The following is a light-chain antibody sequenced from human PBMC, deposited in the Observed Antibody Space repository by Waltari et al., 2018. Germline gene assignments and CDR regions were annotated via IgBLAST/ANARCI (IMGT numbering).Light chain of an antibody. J-gene: IGKJ1*01. Sequence: EMVLTQSAATLSLSPGDRATLSCRASQSVSSYLAWYQQKPVQAPRLLIYDASNTATGIPARFSGSGSGTDFTLTISSLEPEDFAVYYCQQRSNWPWTFGQGTKVEIK. CDR2: DAS. CDR3: QQRSNWPWT. CDR1: QSVSSY. V-gene: IGKV3-11*01.